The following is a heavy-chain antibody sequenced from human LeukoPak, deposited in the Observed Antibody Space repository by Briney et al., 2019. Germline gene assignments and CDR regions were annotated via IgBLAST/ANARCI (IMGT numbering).Heavy chain of an antibody. CDR1: GFTFSSYS. Sequence: GGSLRLSCAASGFTFSSYSMNWVRQAPGKGLEWLSSISSSSSYIYYADSVKGRFTISRDNAKNSLYLQMNSLRAEDTAVYYCARVAVVVPAAIKSPGYYYGMDVWGQGTTVTVSS. V-gene: IGHV3-21*01. D-gene: IGHD2-2*02. J-gene: IGHJ6*02. CDR3: ARVAVVVPAAIKSPGYYYGMDV. CDR2: ISSSSSYI.